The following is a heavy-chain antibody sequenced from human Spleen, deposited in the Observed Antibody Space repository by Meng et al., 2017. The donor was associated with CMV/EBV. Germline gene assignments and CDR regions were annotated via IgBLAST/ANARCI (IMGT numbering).Heavy chain of an antibody. CDR3: GKAFYSVYDGPLGS. CDR2: ISWNSGSI. CDR1: GFTVGSNY. J-gene: IGHJ5*02. Sequence: GGSLRLSCVASGFTVGSNYLTWVRQAPGKGLEWVSGISWNSGSIGYAGSVEGRFTISRDNVKKSLYLQMNNLRPEDTALYYCGKAFYSVYDGPLGSWGQGTLVTVSS. V-gene: IGHV3-9*01. D-gene: IGHD5/OR15-5a*01.